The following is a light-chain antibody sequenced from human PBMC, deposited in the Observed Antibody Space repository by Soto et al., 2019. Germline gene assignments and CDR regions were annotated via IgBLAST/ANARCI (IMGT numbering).Light chain of an antibody. CDR3: QQYYGTPWT. J-gene: IGKJ1*01. Sequence: DIVMTQSPDSLAVSLGERATINCKSSRSVLYSSNNKNYLAWYQQKPGQPPKLLIYWASTRESGVPDRFSGGGSGTDFTLTISGLQAEDVAVYYCQQYYGTPWTFGQGTKVEIK. V-gene: IGKV4-1*01. CDR2: WAS. CDR1: RSVLYSSNNKNY.